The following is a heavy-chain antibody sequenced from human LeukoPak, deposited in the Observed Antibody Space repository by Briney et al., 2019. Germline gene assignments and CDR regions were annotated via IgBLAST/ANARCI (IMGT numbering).Heavy chain of an antibody. CDR3: AREKYYFDY. J-gene: IGHJ4*02. CDR1: GFTFSSYS. CDR2: ISSSSSTI. Sequence: GGSLRLSCTGSGFTFSSYSMNWVRQAPGKGLEWVSYISSSSSTIYYADSVKGRFTISRDNAKNSLYLQMNSPRAEDTAVYYCAREKYYFDYWGQGTLVAVSS. V-gene: IGHV3-48*04.